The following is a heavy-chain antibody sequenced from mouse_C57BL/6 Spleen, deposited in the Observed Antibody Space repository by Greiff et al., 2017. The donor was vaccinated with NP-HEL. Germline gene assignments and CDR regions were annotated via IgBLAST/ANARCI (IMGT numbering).Heavy chain of an antibody. CDR3: ARPLYGNYAMDY. J-gene: IGHJ4*01. CDR2: ISSGSSTI. D-gene: IGHD1-1*01. V-gene: IGHV5-17*01. Sequence: DVQLVESGGGLVKPGGSLKLSCAASGFTFSDYGMHWVRQAPEKGLEWVAYISSGSSTIDYADTVKGRFTISRDNAKNTLFLQMTSLRSEDTAMYYCARPLYGNYAMDYWGQGTSVTVSS. CDR1: GFTFSDYG.